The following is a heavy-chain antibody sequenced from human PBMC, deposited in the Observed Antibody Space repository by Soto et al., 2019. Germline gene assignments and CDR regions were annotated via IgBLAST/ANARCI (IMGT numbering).Heavy chain of an antibody. V-gene: IGHV3-33*06. CDR3: GKDIRSGSIDY. J-gene: IGHJ4*02. D-gene: IGHD1-1*01. CDR2: IWAHETEQ. Sequence: QVRLAQSGGGVVQTGRSLTLSCAASGYSITNHGMHWVRQAPGKGLEWVALIWAHETEQYYADSVKGRFTVSRDTSTNTVYLQMNSLRAEDTARYYCGKDIRSGSIDYWGQGTLVTVSS. CDR1: GYSITNHG.